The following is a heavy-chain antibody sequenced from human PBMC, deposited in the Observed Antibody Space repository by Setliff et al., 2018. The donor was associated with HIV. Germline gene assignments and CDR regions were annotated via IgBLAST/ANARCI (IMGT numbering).Heavy chain of an antibody. CDR3: ARMNYGSGWASYFDY. D-gene: IGHD3-10*01. CDR2: IYPSGTIYPNGGT. Sequence: SETLSLTCAVSGDSISGSYYWAWIRRPPGKGLEWIANIYPSGTIYPNGGTNYNPSLKGRVTISLDTSKNQFSLKLNSVTAAETAIYYCARMNYGSGWASYFDYWGQGTLVTVSS. CDR1: GDSISGSYY. V-gene: IGHV4-38-2*01. J-gene: IGHJ4*02.